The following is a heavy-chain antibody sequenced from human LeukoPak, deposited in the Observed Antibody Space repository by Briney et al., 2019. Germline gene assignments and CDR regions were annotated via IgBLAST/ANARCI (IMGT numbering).Heavy chain of an antibody. CDR1: GGSFSGYY. CDR2: INHSGST. CDR3: ARVIDYDFWSGYYYDY. J-gene: IGHJ4*02. Sequence: PSETLSLTCAVYGGSFSGYYWSWIRQPPGKGLEWIGEINHSGSTNYNPSLKSRVTISVDTSKNQFSLKLSSVTAADTAVYYCARVIDYDFWSGYYYDYWGQGTLVTVSS. D-gene: IGHD3-3*01. V-gene: IGHV4-34*01.